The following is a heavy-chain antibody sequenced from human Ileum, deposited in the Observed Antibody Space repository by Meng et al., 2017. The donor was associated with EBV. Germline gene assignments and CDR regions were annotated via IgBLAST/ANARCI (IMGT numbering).Heavy chain of an antibody. D-gene: IGHD1-26*01. V-gene: IGHV4-61*01. CDR1: GGSVTSGTYY. CDR2: VHHTGAT. Sequence: QESGPEHLKPSNTLSLTFSGSGGSVTSGTYYGSWRRQPPGSRLEFIGYVHHTGATNYNPSLVRRATVSVDTSKSQFSLHLTSVTAADTAVYYCARGYSYSYYFYFDYWGQGILVTVSS. CDR3: ARGYSYSYYFYFDY. J-gene: IGHJ4*02.